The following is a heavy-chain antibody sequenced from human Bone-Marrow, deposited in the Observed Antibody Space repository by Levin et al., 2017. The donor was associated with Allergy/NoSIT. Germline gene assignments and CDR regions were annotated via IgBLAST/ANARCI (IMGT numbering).Heavy chain of an antibody. J-gene: IGHJ6*02. CDR2: IRSKPYGGTA. CDR3: SISCNGGSCSYVNTMDV. CDR1: GFTFTDYA. D-gene: IGHD2-15*01. Sequence: GGSLRLSCITSGFTFTDYAISWFRQAPGKGLEWVGYIRSKPYGGTAEYVASVRGRFTVSRDDSQRIAYLQMNSLKTEDTAVYYCSISCNGGSCSYVNTMDVWGQGTTVTVSS. V-gene: IGHV3-49*03.